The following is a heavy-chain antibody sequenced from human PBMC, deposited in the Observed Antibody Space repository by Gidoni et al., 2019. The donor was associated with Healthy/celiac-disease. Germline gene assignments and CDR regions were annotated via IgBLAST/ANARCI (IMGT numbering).Heavy chain of an antibody. J-gene: IGHJ4*02. Sequence: QVQLVESGGGLVKPGGSLRLSCAASGFTFSDYYMRWIRQAPGKGLEWVSYISSSGSTIYYADSVKGRFTISRDNAKNSLYLQMNSLRAEDTAVYYCARDLGWSTYGDYDHPPQYYFDYWGQGTLVTVSS. CDR1: GFTFSDYY. V-gene: IGHV3-11*01. CDR3: ARDLGWSTYGDYDHPPQYYFDY. D-gene: IGHD4-17*01. CDR2: ISSSGSTI.